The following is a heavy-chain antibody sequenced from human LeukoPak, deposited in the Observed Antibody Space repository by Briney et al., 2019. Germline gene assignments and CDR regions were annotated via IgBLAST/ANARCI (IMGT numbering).Heavy chain of an antibody. D-gene: IGHD6-13*01. J-gene: IGHJ6*03. V-gene: IGHV4-39*07. CDR2: IYYSGST. CDR1: GGSISSSSYY. Sequence: PSETLSLTCTVSGGSISSSSYYWGWVRQPPGKGLEWIGSIYYSGSTYYNPSLKSRVTISVDTSKNQFSLRLSSVTAADTAVHYCARDPSIAAAGTDYYYYMDVWGKGTTVTVSS. CDR3: ARDPSIAAAGTDYYYYMDV.